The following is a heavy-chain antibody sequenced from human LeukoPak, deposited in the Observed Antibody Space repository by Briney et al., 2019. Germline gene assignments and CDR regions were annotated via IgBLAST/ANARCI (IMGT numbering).Heavy chain of an antibody. Sequence: GGSLRLSCAASGNYWMHWVRQAPGKGLVWVSHINSDGSWTGYADSVKGRFTISRDNAKNSLYLQMNSLRAEDTAVYYCARREAYYDFWSGYYHFDYWGQGTLVTVSS. CDR3: ARREAYYDFWSGYYHFDY. CDR2: INSDGSWT. J-gene: IGHJ4*02. CDR1: GNYW. V-gene: IGHV3-74*01. D-gene: IGHD3-3*01.